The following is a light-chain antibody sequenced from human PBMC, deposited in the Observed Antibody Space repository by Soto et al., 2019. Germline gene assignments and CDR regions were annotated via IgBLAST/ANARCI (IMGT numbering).Light chain of an antibody. J-gene: IGLJ1*01. CDR2: EVN. CDR3: SSFTRSSTYV. Sequence: QSVLTQPASVSGSPGQSITISCTGTSSDVGAYNFVSWYQQSPGKAPKVMIYEVNNRPSGVSNRFSGSKSGNTASLTISGLQAEDEADYYCSSFTRSSTYVFGSGTKVTVL. CDR1: SSDVGAYNF. V-gene: IGLV2-14*01.